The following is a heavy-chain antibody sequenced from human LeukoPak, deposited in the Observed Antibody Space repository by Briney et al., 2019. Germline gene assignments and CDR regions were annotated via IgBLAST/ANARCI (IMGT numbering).Heavy chain of an antibody. V-gene: IGHV3-33*01. J-gene: IGHJ3*01. CDR3: VRLSTFKVGSTAYDAFDL. CDR1: GFTFSRHG. D-gene: IGHD1-26*01. Sequence: GGSLRLSCGASGFTFSRHGMHWVRQAPGKGLEWVAVIWYDGSKTYYADSVKGRFTISRDNSKNTLYLQMNSLSAEDTAVYYCVRLSTFKVGSTAYDAFDLWGQGTMVTVSP. CDR2: IWYDGSKT.